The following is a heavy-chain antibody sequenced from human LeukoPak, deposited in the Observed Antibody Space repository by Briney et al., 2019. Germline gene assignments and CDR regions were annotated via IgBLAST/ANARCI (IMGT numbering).Heavy chain of an antibody. CDR3: ATGFTMVRGVIYYFDY. Sequence: GASVKVSCKASGGTFSSYAISWVRQAPGQGLEWMGGIIPIFGTANYAQKFQGRVTITTDESTSTAYMELSSLRSEDTAVYYCATGFTMVRGVIYYFDYWGQGTLVTVSS. D-gene: IGHD3-10*01. CDR2: IIPIFGTA. J-gene: IGHJ4*02. CDR1: GGTFSSYA. V-gene: IGHV1-69*05.